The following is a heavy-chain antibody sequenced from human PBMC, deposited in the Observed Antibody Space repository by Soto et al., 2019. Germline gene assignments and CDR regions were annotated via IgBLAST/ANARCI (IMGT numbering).Heavy chain of an antibody. V-gene: IGHV4-61*08. D-gene: IGHD3-10*01. CDR1: GGSISSGGYY. CDR3: ARAPRGNYGYPSYFDY. J-gene: IGHJ4*02. Sequence: SETLYLTCTASGGSISSGGYYWSWIRQHPGKGLEWIGYIYYSGSTYYNPSLKSRVTISVDTSKNQFSLKLSSVTAADTAVYYCARAPRGNYGYPSYFDYWGQGTLVTVSS. CDR2: IYYSGST.